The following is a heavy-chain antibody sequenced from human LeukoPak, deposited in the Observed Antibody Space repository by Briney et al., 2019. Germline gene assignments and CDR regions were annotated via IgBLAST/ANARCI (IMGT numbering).Heavy chain of an antibody. V-gene: IGHV4-39*01. CDR1: GGSISSSSYY. CDR3: ASHVRFLECLSSYYFDY. Sequence: EPSETLSLTCTVSGGSISSSSYYWRWIRQPPGKGLEWIGSIYYSGSTYYNPSLKSRVTISVDTSKSQFSLRLTSVTAADKAVYYCASHVRFLECLSSYYFDYWGQGTLVTVSS. CDR2: IYYSGST. J-gene: IGHJ4*02. D-gene: IGHD3-3*01.